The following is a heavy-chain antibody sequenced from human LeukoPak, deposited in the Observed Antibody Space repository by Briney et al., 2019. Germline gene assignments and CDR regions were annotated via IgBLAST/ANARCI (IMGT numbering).Heavy chain of an antibody. CDR2: IVVGSGNT. CDR1: GFTFTSSA. J-gene: IGHJ5*02. V-gene: IGHV1-58*02. Sequence: GASVKVSCKASGFTFTSSAMQWVRQARGQRLEWIGWIVVGSGNTNYAQKFQERVTITRDMSTSTAYMELSSLRSEDTAVYYCAAQPLYFWSGYPRFDPWGQGTLVTVSS. D-gene: IGHD3-3*01. CDR3: AAQPLYFWSGYPRFDP.